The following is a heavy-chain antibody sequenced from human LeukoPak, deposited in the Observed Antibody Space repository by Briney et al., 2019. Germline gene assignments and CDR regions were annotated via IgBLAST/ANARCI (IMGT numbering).Heavy chain of an antibody. CDR2: ISHDGSNK. V-gene: IGHV3-30*18. D-gene: IGHD5-18*01. Sequence: PGGSLRLSCVASGFTFSSFDMHWVRQAPGKGLEWVALISHDGSNKYYADSVKGRFTISRDKSKSTLHLQVDSLRAEDTAVYYCAKPGGGAAMAYFDYWGQGTLVTVSS. CDR1: GFTFSSFD. J-gene: IGHJ4*02. CDR3: AKPGGGAAMAYFDY.